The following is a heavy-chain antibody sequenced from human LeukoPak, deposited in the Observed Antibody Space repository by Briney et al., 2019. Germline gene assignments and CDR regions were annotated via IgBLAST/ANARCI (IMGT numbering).Heavy chain of an antibody. CDR1: GGSFSGYY. CDR3: ARESIAARPLTYYYYGMDV. J-gene: IGHJ6*02. Sequence: SETLSLTCAVYGGSFSGYYWSWIRQPPGKGLEWIGEINHSGSTNYNPSLKSRVTISVDTSKNQFSLKLSSVTAADTAVYYCARESIAARPLTYYYYGMDVWGQGTTVTVSS. CDR2: INHSGST. V-gene: IGHV4-34*01. D-gene: IGHD6-6*01.